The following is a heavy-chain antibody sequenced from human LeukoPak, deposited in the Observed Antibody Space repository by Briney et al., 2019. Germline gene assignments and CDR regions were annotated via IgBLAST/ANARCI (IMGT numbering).Heavy chain of an antibody. CDR2: IKEDGSEK. CDR3: ARGGYKYAY. D-gene: IGHD5-24*01. CDR1: GFTFSTYW. Sequence: GGSLRLSCAASGFTFSTYWMSWVRQAPGKGLEWVANIKEDGSEKNYADSVKGRFTISRDNAKNSLYLQINSLKTDDTAVYYCARGGYKYAYWGQGTLVTVSS. J-gene: IGHJ4*02. V-gene: IGHV3-7*05.